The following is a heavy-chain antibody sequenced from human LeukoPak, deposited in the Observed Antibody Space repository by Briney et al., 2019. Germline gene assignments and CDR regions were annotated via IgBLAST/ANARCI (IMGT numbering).Heavy chain of an antibody. V-gene: IGHV3-30*18. Sequence: GRSLRLSCAASGFTFSSYGMHWVRQAPGKGLEWVAVISYDGSNKYYADSVKGRFTISRDNSKNTLYLQMNSLRVEDTAVYYCAKARFGVLLPLWFGEGPWGQGTLVTVSS. CDR2: ISYDGSNK. D-gene: IGHD3-10*01. CDR3: AKARFGVLLPLWFGEGP. J-gene: IGHJ5*02. CDR1: GFTFSSYG.